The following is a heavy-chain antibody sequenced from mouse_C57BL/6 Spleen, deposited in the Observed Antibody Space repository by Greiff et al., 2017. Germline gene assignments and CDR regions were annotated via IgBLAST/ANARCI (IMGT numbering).Heavy chain of an antibody. CDR3: TRSPYDYDPSWFAY. J-gene: IGHJ3*01. D-gene: IGHD2-4*01. Sequence: VQLQQSGTVLARPGASVKMSCKTSGYTFTSYWMHWVKQRPGQGLEWIGAIYPGNSDTSYNQKFKGKAKLTAVTSASTAYMELSSLTNEDSAVYYCTRSPYDYDPSWFAYWGQGTLVTVSA. CDR2: IYPGNSDT. V-gene: IGHV1-5*01. CDR1: GYTFTSYW.